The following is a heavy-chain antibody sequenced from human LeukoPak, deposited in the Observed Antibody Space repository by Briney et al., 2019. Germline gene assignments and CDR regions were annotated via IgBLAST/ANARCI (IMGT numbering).Heavy chain of an antibody. D-gene: IGHD1-26*01. CDR2: TSHDGSNK. Sequence: GGSLRLSCAASGFTFSGYGMHWVRQAPGKGLEWVAVTSHDGSNKYYADSVKGRFTISRDNSKNTLYLQMNSLRAEDTAVYYCAKPSGLLADWGGFDYWGQGTLVTVSS. CDR3: AKPSGLLADWGGFDY. J-gene: IGHJ4*02. CDR1: GFTFSGYG. V-gene: IGHV3-30*18.